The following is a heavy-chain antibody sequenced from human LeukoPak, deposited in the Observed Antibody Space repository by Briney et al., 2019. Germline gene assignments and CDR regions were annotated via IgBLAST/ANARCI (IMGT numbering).Heavy chain of an antibody. J-gene: IGHJ4*02. D-gene: IGHD2-15*01. CDR3: ARVRIYCSGGSCYSQGFDY. V-gene: IGHV4-59*01. CDR1: GGSISNYY. CDR2: IYYSGRT. Sequence: PSETLSLTCTVSGGSISNYYWSWIRQPPGKGLEWIGYIYYSGRTNYNPSLKSRVTISVDTSKNQFSLKLSSVTAADTVVYYCARVRIYCSGGSCYSQGFDYWGQGTLVTVSS.